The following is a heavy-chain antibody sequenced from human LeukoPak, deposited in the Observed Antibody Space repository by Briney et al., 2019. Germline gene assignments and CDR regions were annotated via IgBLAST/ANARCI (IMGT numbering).Heavy chain of an antibody. CDR3: ARDDPTGTTGQDY. CDR2: ISSSSSYI. D-gene: IGHD1-1*01. V-gene: IGHV3-21*01. Sequence: TGGSLRLPCAASGFTFSSYSMNWVRQAPGRGLEWVSSISSSSSYIYYADSAKGRFTISRDNAKNSLYLQMNSLRAEDTAVYYCARDDPTGTTGQDYLGQGTLITVSS. CDR1: GFTFSSYS. J-gene: IGHJ4*02.